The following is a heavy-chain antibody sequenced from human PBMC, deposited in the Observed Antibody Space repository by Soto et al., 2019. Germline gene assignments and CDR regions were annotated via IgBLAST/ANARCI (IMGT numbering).Heavy chain of an antibody. CDR2: IYYSGST. CDR1: GGSISSYY. CDR3: ARDHYTYYYDSSGYNWFDP. V-gene: IGHV4-59*01. Sequence: SETLSLTCTVSGGSISSYYWSWIRQPPGKGLEWIGYIYYSGSTNYNPSLKSRVTISVDTSKNQFSLKLSSVTAADTAVYYCARDHYTYYYDSSGYNWFDPWGQGTLVTVSS. J-gene: IGHJ5*02. D-gene: IGHD3-22*01.